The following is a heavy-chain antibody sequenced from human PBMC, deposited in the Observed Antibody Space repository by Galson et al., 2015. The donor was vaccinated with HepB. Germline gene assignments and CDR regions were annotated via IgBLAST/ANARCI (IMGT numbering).Heavy chain of an antibody. V-gene: IGHV1-69*01. CDR2: IIPIFGTA. CDR3: ASLYYDSSGYPSDYGMDV. D-gene: IGHD3-22*01. Sequence: VSCKASGGTFSSYAISWVRQAPGQGLEWMGGIIPIFGTANYAQKFQGRVTITADESTSTAYMELSSLRSEDTAVYYCASLYYDSSGYPSDYGMDVWGQGTTVTVSS. CDR1: GGTFSSYA. J-gene: IGHJ6*02.